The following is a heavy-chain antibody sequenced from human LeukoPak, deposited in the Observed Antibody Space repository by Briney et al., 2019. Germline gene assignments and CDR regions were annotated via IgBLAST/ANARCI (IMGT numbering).Heavy chain of an antibody. V-gene: IGHV3-30-3*01. CDR1: GFTFSSYA. Sequence: GGSLRLSCAASGFTFSSYAMHWVRQAPGKGLEWVAVISYDGSNKYYADSVKGRFTISRDNSKNTLYLQMNSLRAEDTAVYYCAKGLPYYYDSSGYYRDYWGQGTLVTVSS. CDR3: AKGLPYYYDSSGYYRDY. CDR2: ISYDGSNK. J-gene: IGHJ4*02. D-gene: IGHD3-22*01.